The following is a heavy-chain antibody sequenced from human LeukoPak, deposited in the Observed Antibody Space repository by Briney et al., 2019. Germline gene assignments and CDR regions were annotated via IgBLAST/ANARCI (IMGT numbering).Heavy chain of an antibody. J-gene: IGHJ4*02. V-gene: IGHV3-74*01. CDR1: GFTFSTYF. CDR2: INKDGSVT. D-gene: IGHD1-26*01. CDR3: VKVRGRARVGYFDY. Sequence: GGSLRLSCAASGFTFSTYFMHWVRQAPGKGLVWVSRINKDGSVTDYAESVKGRFSISRDNAKNTLYLQMNSLRVEDTAIYYCVKVRGRARVGYFDYWGQGTLVTVSS.